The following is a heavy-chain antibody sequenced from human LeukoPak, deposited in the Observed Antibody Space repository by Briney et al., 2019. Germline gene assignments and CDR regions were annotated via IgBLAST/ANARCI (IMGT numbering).Heavy chain of an antibody. V-gene: IGHV4-59*12. J-gene: IGHJ3*02. CDR2: IYYSGST. D-gene: IGHD3-3*01. CDR1: GGSFSSYY. CDR3: ARDKLRFLEWFPFDAFDI. Sequence: SETLSLTCAVYGGSFSSYYWSWIRQPPGKGLEWIGYIYYSGSTNYNPSLKSRVTISVDTSKNQFSLKLSSVTAADTAVYYCARDKLRFLEWFPFDAFDIWGQGTMVTVSS.